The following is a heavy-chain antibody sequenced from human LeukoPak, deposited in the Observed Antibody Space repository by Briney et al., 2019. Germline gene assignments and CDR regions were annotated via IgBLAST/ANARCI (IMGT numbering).Heavy chain of an antibody. CDR2: IYHSGST. CDR3: ARGGLDDWFDP. V-gene: IGHV4-30-2*01. CDR1: GGSISSGGYS. J-gene: IGHJ5*02. D-gene: IGHD3/OR15-3a*01. Sequence: SETLSLTCAVSGGSISSGGYSWSWIRQPPGKGPEWIGYIYHSGSTYYNPSLKSRVTISVDRSKNQFSLKLSSVTAADTAVYYCARGGLDDWFDPWGQGTLVTVSS.